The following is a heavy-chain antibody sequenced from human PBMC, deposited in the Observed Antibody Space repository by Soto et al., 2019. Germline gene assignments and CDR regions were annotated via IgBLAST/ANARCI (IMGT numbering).Heavy chain of an antibody. CDR2: IKSKTDGGAT. Sequence: GGSLRLSCAVSGITFSNGWMSWVRQAPRKGLEWVARIKSKTDGGATDYAAPVKGRFTISRDDSQNTLFLQMNNLKTEDTGVYFCTKDPVTMIVVVPSSGWGQGTLVTVSS. CDR1: GITFSNGW. V-gene: IGHV3-15*01. J-gene: IGHJ4*02. D-gene: IGHD3-22*01. CDR3: TKDPVTMIVVVPSSG.